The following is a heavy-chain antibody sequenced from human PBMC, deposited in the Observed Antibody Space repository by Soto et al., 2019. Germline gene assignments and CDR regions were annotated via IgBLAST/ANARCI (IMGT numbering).Heavy chain of an antibody. CDR3: AKATGSSAYSPDALDI. D-gene: IGHD6-6*01. J-gene: IGHJ3*02. CDR1: GFTFSRYG. CDR2: ISYDKNHQ. V-gene: IGHV3-30*18. Sequence: QVQLVESGGGVVRPGRSLRLSCAASGFTFSRYGMHWGRQAPGKGLEWVSVISYDKNHQYYADSVKGRFTVSRDNSKNTLYLQMNSLRGEDTAVYYCAKATGSSAYSPDALDIWGQGTMVTVSS.